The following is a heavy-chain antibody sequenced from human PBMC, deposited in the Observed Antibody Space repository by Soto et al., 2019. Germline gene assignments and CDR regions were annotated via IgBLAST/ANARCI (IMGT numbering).Heavy chain of an antibody. Sequence: GGSLRLSCAASGFTVSSNYMSWVRQAPGKGLEWVSVIYSGGSTYYADSVKVRFTISRDNSKNTLYLQMNSLRAEDTAVYYCARVEIDFRPGYFFDYWGQGTLVTVSS. CDR3: ARVEIDFRPGYFFDY. D-gene: IGHD3-22*01. J-gene: IGHJ4*02. CDR1: GFTVSSNY. V-gene: IGHV3-53*01. CDR2: IYSGGST.